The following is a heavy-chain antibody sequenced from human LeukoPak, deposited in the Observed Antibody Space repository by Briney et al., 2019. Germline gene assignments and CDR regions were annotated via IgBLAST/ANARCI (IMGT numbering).Heavy chain of an antibody. J-gene: IGHJ4*02. CDR2: INPSGGST. Sequence: ASVKVSCKASGYTFTSYYMHWVRQAPGQGLEWMGIINPSGGSTSYAQKFQGRVTMTRDTSTSTVYMELSSLRSEDTAVYYCAREVGEQWLVTENYFDYWGQGTLVAVSS. D-gene: IGHD6-19*01. V-gene: IGHV1-46*01. CDR3: AREVGEQWLVTENYFDY. CDR1: GYTFTSYY.